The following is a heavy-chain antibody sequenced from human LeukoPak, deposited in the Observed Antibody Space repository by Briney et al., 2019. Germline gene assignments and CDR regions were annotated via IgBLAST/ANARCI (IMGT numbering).Heavy chain of an antibody. CDR2: INHSGST. J-gene: IGHJ3*02. V-gene: IGHV4-34*01. D-gene: IGHD6-19*01. CDR1: GGSFSGYY. CDR3: ARDEISSGWYGDDAFDI. Sequence: PSETLSLTCAVYGGSFSGYYWSWIRQPPGKGLEWIGEINHSGSTNYNPSLKSRVTISADTSKNQFSLKLSSVTAADTAVYYCARDEISSGWYGDDAFDIWGQGTMVTVSS.